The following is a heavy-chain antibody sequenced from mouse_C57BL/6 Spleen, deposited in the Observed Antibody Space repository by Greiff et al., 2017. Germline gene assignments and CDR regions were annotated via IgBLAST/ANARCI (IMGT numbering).Heavy chain of an antibody. Sequence: VQLQQSGPELVKPGASVKISCKASGYAFSSSWMNWVKQRPGKGLEWIGRIYPGDGDTNYNGKFKGKATLTADKSSSTAYMQLSSLTSADSAVYFCARGGNRGYFDVWGTGTTVTVSS. V-gene: IGHV1-82*01. CDR2: IYPGDGDT. CDR3: ARGGNRGYFDV. D-gene: IGHD6-1*01. CDR1: GYAFSSSW. J-gene: IGHJ1*03.